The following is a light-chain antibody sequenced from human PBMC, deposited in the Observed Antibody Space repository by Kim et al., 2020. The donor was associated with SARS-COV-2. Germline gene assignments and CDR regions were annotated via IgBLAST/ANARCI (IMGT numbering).Light chain of an antibody. Sequence: LSPGEGATLSCRASQSINNNYLAWYQQRPGHAPRLLIHGASSRAAGIPDRFSGSGSGTDFALTISRLEPEDFAVYYCQHYGSSPWTFGQGTKLEI. CDR3: QHYGSSPWT. CDR1: QSINNNY. CDR2: GAS. V-gene: IGKV3-20*01. J-gene: IGKJ1*01.